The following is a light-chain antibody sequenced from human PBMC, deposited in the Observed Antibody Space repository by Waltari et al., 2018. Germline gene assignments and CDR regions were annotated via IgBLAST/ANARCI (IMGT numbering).Light chain of an antibody. V-gene: IGLV2-14*01. CDR3: SSYTGISTSRV. Sequence: QSALTQPASVSGSPGQSITISCTGTSTDVGGYNYVSWYQQHPDKAPKLMIYEVTNRPSGVSNRFSGSKSGNTASLTISGLQTEDEADYYCSSYTGISTSRVFGTGTRVTVL. CDR1: STDVGGYNY. CDR2: EVT. J-gene: IGLJ1*01.